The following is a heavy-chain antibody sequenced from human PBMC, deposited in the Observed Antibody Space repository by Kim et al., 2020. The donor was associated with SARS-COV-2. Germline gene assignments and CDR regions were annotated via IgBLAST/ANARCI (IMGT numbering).Heavy chain of an antibody. J-gene: IGHJ4*02. CDR3: ARGTKNDILTGLFDY. D-gene: IGHD3-9*01. V-gene: IGHV3-7*01. Sequence: VDTVKDRFTISRDNSKNTLYLQMNSLRVEDTAVYYCARGTKNDILTGLFDYWGQGTLVTVPS.